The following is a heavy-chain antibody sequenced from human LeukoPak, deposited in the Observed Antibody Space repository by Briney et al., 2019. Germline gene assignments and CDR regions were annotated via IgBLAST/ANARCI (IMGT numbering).Heavy chain of an antibody. J-gene: IGHJ4*02. CDR1: GGSISSYY. CDR2: IYTSGNT. CDR3: ARGYCSGDTCYPGDY. Sequence: SETLSLTCTVSGGSISSYYWSWIRQPAGKGLEWIGRIYTSGNTNYNPSLKSRVTMSVDTSKNQFSLKLSSVTAADTAVYYRARGYCSGDTCYPGDYWGQGTLVTVSS. D-gene: IGHD2-15*01. V-gene: IGHV4-4*07.